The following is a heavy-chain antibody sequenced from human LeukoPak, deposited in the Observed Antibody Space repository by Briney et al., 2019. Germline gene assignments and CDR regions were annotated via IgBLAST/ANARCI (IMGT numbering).Heavy chain of an antibody. D-gene: IGHD2-15*01. CDR1: GYTFTGYY. Sequence: GASVKVSCKASGYTFTGYYMHWVRQAPGQGLEWMGWINPNSGGTNYPQKVQGRVTMTTDTSTSTAYMELRSLRSDDTAVYYCARGGVGHCSGGSCPTSWFDPWGQGTLVTVSS. V-gene: IGHV1-2*02. CDR3: ARGGVGHCSGGSCPTSWFDP. J-gene: IGHJ5*02. CDR2: INPNSGGT.